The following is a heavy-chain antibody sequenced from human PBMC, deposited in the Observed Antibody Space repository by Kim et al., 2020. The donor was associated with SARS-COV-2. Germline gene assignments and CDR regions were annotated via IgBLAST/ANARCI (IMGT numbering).Heavy chain of an antibody. Sequence: TYYPDSGKGRFTISRDNTKNTLYLQMNSLRAEDTAVYYCAREETNYGMDVWGQGTTVTVSS. CDR3: AREETNYGMDV. V-gene: IGHV3-53*01. J-gene: IGHJ6*02. CDR2: T.